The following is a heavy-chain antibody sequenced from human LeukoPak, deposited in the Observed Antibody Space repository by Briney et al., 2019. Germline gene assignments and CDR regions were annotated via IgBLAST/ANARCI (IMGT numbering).Heavy chain of an antibody. CDR2: IRSKANSYAT. CDR3: TRLSESSSWYFGFVFDY. CDR1: GFTFSGSA. Sequence: PGGSLRLSCAASGFTFSGSAMHWVRQASGKGLEWVGRIRSKANSYATAYAASVKGRFTISRDDSKNTAYLQMNSLKTEDTAVYYCTRLSESSSWYFGFVFDYWGQGTLVTVSS. J-gene: IGHJ4*02. D-gene: IGHD6-13*01. V-gene: IGHV3-73*01.